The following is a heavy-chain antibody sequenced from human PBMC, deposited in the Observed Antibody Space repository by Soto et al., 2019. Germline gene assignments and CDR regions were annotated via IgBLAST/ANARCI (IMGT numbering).Heavy chain of an antibody. CDR1: GYTFTSYG. CDR2: ISAYNGNT. CDR3: ARDPPLHSSGLYNDAFDI. Sequence: QVQLVQSGAEVKKPGASVKVSCKASGYTFTSYGISWVRQAPGQGLEWMGWISAYNGNTNYAQKLQGRVTMTTDTSTSTAYMELRSLRSDDTAVYYCARDPPLHSSGLYNDAFDIWGQGTMVTISS. V-gene: IGHV1-18*01. J-gene: IGHJ3*02. D-gene: IGHD6-19*01.